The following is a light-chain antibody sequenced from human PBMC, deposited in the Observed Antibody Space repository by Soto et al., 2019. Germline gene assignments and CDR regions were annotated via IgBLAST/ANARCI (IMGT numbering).Light chain of an antibody. J-gene: IGKJ2*01. Sequence: ELVMTQSPATLSVSPGERATLFCRASQRVSSNLAWYQQKPGQAPRLLIYGASTRATGIPARFSGSGSGTEFRLSISSLQSEDFAVYYCQRYNNWPPYTFGQGTTLEIK. V-gene: IGKV3-15*01. CDR1: QRVSSN. CDR2: GAS. CDR3: QRYNNWPPYT.